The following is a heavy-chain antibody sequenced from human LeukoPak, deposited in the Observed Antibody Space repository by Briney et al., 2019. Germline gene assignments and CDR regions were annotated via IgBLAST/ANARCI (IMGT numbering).Heavy chain of an antibody. D-gene: IGHD3-22*01. CDR1: GFTFSSYS. CDR2: ISSSSSYI. J-gene: IGHJ3*02. CDR3: ARGTGYYDSSGYYSSLHAFDI. V-gene: IGHV3-21*01. Sequence: GGSLRLSCAASGFTFSSYSMNWVRQAPGKGLEWVSSISSSSSYIYYADSVRGRFTISRDNAKNSLYLQMNSLRAEDTAVYYCARGTGYYDSSGYYSSLHAFDIWGQGTMATVSS.